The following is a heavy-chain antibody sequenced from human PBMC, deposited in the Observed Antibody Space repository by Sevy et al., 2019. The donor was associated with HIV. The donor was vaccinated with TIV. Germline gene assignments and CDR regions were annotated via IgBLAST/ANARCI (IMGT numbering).Heavy chain of an antibody. Sequence: SETLSLTCTVSGDSISSSAYYWGWIRQPPGKGLEWIGSIFYSGDTYYSSSLKSLITISVDTSNNLFSLRLSSVTAADTAVYYCARLSSGWYAGLFYFDYWGQGTLVTVSS. CDR3: ARLSSGWYAGLFYFDY. D-gene: IGHD6-19*01. CDR1: GDSISSSAYY. V-gene: IGHV4-39*01. CDR2: IFYSGDT. J-gene: IGHJ4*02.